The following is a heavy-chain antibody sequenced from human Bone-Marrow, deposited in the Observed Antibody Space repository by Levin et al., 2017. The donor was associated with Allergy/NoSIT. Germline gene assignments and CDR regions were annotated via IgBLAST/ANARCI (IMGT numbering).Heavy chain of an antibody. V-gene: IGHV4-34*01. D-gene: IGHD1-26*01. CDR1: GGSFNDYY. Sequence: SETLSLTCTIYGGSFNDYYWSWIRQPPGKGLEWIGEIRQSGGTSYSPSLKSRVTISVDTSKTHLSLRLTSMTAADTAVYYCAGGFSKMWEVAHSWGQGTLVTISS. J-gene: IGHJ1*01. CDR2: IRQSGGT. CDR3: AGGFSKMWEVAHS.